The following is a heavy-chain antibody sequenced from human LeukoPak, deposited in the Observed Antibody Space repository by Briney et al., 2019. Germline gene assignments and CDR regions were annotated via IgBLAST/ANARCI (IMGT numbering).Heavy chain of an antibody. J-gene: IGHJ5*02. CDR2: IYYSGST. D-gene: IGHD3-22*01. V-gene: IGHV4-59*01. Sequence: SETLSLTCTVSGGSISSYYWSWIRQPPGKGLEWIGYIYYSGSTNYNPSLKSRVTISVDTSKNQFSLKLSSVTAADTAVYYCARVGGDSSGYWGFDPWGQGTLVTVSS. CDR3: ARVGGDSSGYWGFDP. CDR1: GGSISSYY.